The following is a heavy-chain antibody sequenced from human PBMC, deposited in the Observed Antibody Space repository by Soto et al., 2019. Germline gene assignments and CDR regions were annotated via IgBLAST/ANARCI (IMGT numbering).Heavy chain of an antibody. V-gene: IGHV3-33*01. CDR1: GFTFSSYG. D-gene: IGHD2-21*01. CDR2: IWYDGSNK. J-gene: IGHJ4*02. CDR3: ARDLEGEYYFDY. Sequence: QVQLVESGGGVVQPGRSLRLSCAASGFTFSSYGMHWVRQAPGKGLEWVAVIWYDGSNKYYADSVKGRFTISRDNSKNTLYLQMNSLSAEDTAVYYCARDLEGEYYFDYWGQGTLVTVSS.